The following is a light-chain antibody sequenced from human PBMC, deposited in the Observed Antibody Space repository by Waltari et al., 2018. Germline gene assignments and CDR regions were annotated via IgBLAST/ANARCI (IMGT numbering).Light chain of an antibody. J-gene: IGLJ3*02. CDR1: STEVGGYNS. CDR3: CSYAGSYTYWV. Sequence: QSALTQPPSVSGSPGQSVTISCTGPSTEVGGYNSVTWYLHHPGKAPKLIIYDVSERPSGVPDRFSGSKSGNTASLTISGLQADDEADYFCCSYAGSYTYWVFGGGTTLTVL. CDR2: DVS. V-gene: IGLV2-11*01.